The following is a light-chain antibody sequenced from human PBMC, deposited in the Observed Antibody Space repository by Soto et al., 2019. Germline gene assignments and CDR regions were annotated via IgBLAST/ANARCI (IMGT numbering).Light chain of an antibody. CDR1: QSVSSY. CDR2: DAS. V-gene: IGKV3-11*01. Sequence: EIVLTQSPATLSLSPGERATLSCTASQSVSSYLAWYQQKPGQAPRLLIYDASNRATGIPARFSGRGSGTDFTLTISSLEPEDFAVYYCQQRSNWPPNTFGQGTKLEIK. J-gene: IGKJ2*01. CDR3: QQRSNWPPNT.